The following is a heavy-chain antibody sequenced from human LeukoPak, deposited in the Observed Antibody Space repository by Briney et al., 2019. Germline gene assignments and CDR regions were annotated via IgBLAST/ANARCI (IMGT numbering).Heavy chain of an antibody. CDR1: GYTFTSYG. CDR2: ISAYNGNT. D-gene: IGHD2-15*01. V-gene: IGHV1-18*01. Sequence: ASVKVSCKASGYTFTSYGISWVRQAPGQGLEWMGWISAYNGNTNYAQKLQGRVTMTTDTSTSTAYMELRSLRSDDTAVYYCARSDGDIDYYYYYMDVWGKGTTVTVSS. J-gene: IGHJ6*03. CDR3: ARSDGDIDYYYYYMDV.